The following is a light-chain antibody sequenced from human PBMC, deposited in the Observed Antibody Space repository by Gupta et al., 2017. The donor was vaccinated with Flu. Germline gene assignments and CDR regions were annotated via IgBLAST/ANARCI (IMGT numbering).Light chain of an antibody. V-gene: IGKV1-39*01. Sequence: DIQMTQSPPSLSASVGDRVTITCRASQTIDTYLNWYRQKPGTAPKVLISEASRLQSGVPSRFSGSGSGTDFTLTISSLHPEDCATYYGQQSYSTGYTFGQGTKLEIK. CDR1: QTIDTY. J-gene: IGKJ2*01. CDR2: EAS. CDR3: QQSYSTGYT.